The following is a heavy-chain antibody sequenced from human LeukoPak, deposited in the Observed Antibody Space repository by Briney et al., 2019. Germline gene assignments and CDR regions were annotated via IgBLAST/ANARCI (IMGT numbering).Heavy chain of an antibody. Sequence: ASVKVSCKASGYTFTGYYMHWVRQAPGQGLEWVGWISPNSGGTHYVQKFQGRVTMTSDTSINTAYMELSRLRSDDTAVYYWASNPYETFYAMDVWGQGTTVTVSS. J-gene: IGHJ6*02. D-gene: IGHD3-22*01. CDR3: ASNPYETFYAMDV. CDR1: GYTFTGYY. CDR2: ISPNSGGT. V-gene: IGHV1-2*02.